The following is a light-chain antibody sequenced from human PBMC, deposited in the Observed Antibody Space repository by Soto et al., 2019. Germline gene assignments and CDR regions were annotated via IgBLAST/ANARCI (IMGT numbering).Light chain of an antibody. V-gene: IGKV3-15*01. CDR3: QQFSSYPLT. CDR2: GAS. J-gene: IGKJ4*01. Sequence: EIVMTQSPATLSVSPGERATLSCRASQSVSSNLAWYQQKPGQAPRLLIHGASTRATGIPDRFSGSGSGTDFTLTISRLEPEDFAVYYCQQFSSYPLTFGGGTKVDIK. CDR1: QSVSSN.